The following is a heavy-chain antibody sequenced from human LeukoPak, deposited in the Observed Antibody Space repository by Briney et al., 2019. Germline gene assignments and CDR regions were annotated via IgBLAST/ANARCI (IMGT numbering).Heavy chain of an antibody. CDR2: INPNSGGT. CDR3: ARALGYSGYDYGY. D-gene: IGHD5-12*01. CDR1: GYTFTGYY. V-gene: IGHV1-2*02. J-gene: IGHJ4*02. Sequence: EASMKVSCKASGYTFTGYYMHWVRQAPGQGLEWMGWINPNSGGTNYAQKFQGRVTMTRDTSISTAYMELSRLRSDDTAVYYCARALGYSGYDYGYWGQGTLVTVSS.